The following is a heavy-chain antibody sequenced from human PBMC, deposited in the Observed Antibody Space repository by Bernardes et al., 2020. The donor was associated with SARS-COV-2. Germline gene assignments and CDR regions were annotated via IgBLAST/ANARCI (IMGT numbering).Heavy chain of an antibody. J-gene: IGHJ4*02. V-gene: IGHV1-46*01. CDR2: INPSRGIT. CDR3: ARGTVGAADEN. Sequence: ASVKVSCTASGYTFTFYYIHWVRQAPGQGLEWMGRINPSRGITVYAQRFQGRVTMTRDTSTSTVYMELSSLRSEDTAVYFCARGTVGAADENWGQGTLVTVSS. CDR1: GYTFTFYY. D-gene: IGHD1-26*01.